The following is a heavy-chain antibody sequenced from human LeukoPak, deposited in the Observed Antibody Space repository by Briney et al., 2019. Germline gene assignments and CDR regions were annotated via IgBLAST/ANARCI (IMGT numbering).Heavy chain of an antibody. Sequence: SETLSLTCTVSRGSISSAGYYWSWIRQPAGKGLEWIGRVYTSGRTNYIPSLKSRVTISLDTSNKQFSLKLSSVTAADTAVYYCARGSNWNSYDYWVQGTLVTVSS. V-gene: IGHV4-61*02. J-gene: IGHJ4*02. CDR3: ARGSNWNSYDY. D-gene: IGHD1-1*01. CDR2: VYTSGRT. CDR1: RGSISSAGYY.